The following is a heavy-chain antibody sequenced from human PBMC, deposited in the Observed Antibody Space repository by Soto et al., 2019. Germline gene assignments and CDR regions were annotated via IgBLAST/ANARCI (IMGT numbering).Heavy chain of an antibody. Sequence: QPGGSLRLSCVASGFTFSSYWMHWVRQAPGKGLVWVSRINTDVGSTSYADSVKGRFTISRDSAKNTLYLQMNSLRAEDTAVYYCVIGSLTASADHWGQGA. D-gene: IGHD1-20*01. CDR1: GFTFSSYW. V-gene: IGHV3-74*01. CDR2: INTDVGST. CDR3: VIGSLTASADH. J-gene: IGHJ4*02.